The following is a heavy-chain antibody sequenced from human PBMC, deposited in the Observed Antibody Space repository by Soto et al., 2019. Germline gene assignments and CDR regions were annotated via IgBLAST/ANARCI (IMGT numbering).Heavy chain of an antibody. D-gene: IGHD3-16*02. CDR1: GYTFTSYG. Sequence: QVQLVQSVAEVKKPGASVKVSCQASGYTFTSYGISWVRQPPGQGLEWMGWISAYNGNTNYAQKLQGRVTMTTDTSTSTAYMELRSLRSDDTAVYYCARGVIGSCYDYIWGSYRHFSFDYLGQGTQVTVSS. J-gene: IGHJ4*02. V-gene: IGHV1-18*01. CDR2: ISAYNGNT. CDR3: ARGVIGSCYDYIWGSYRHFSFDY.